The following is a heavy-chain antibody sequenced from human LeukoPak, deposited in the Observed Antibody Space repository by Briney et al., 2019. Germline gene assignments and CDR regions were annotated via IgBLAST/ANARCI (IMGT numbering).Heavy chain of an antibody. Sequence: PSETLSLTCTVSGGSLWSFYLSWVRPPAGKGREWIGRLYNNGSTNYSPSLKSRVIMSFDPSKNQFSLKLISVTAADTAFYYCVRERGLGRGFGPWGQGTMVTVSS. J-gene: IGHJ5*02. CDR3: VRERGLGRGFGP. CDR2: LYNNGST. CDR1: GGSLWSFY. D-gene: IGHD3-16*01. V-gene: IGHV4-4*07.